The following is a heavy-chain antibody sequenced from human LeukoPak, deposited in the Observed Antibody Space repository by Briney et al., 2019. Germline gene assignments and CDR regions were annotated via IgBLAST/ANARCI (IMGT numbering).Heavy chain of an antibody. CDR3: ASGDYYGSGSYYNPHDY. CDR2: IYYSGST. J-gene: IGHJ4*02. V-gene: IGHV4-39*07. Sequence: SETLSLTCTVSGGAISSSNYYWGWIRQPPGKGLEWSGIIYYSGSTYYNPSLKSRVTISVDTSKNQFSLKLSSVTAADTAVYYCASGDYYGSGSYYNPHDYWGQGTLVTVSS. D-gene: IGHD3-10*01. CDR1: GGAISSSNYY.